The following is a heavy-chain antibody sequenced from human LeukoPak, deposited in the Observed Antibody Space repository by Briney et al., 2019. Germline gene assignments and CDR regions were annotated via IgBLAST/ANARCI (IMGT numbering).Heavy chain of an antibody. CDR1: GFTFSSYA. CDR2: IKSKTDGGTT. J-gene: IGHJ3*02. D-gene: IGHD3-10*01. CDR3: TTSYGSGSYYDAFDI. Sequence: GGSLRLSCAASGFTFSSYAMHWVRQAPGKGLEWVGRIKSKTDGGTTDYAAPVKGRFTISRDDSKNTLYLQMNSLKTEDTAVYYCTTSYGSGSYYDAFDIWGQGTMVTVSS. V-gene: IGHV3-15*01.